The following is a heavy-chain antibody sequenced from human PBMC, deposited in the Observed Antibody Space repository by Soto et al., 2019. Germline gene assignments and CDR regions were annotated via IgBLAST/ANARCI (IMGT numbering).Heavy chain of an antibody. CDR3: ASFQYYDSSGYSY. CDR1: GFTFSDYY. J-gene: IGHJ4*02. Sequence: KSGGSLRLSCAASGFTFSDYYMSWIRQAPGKGLEWVSYISSSGSTIYYADSVKGRFTISRDNAKNSLYLQMNSLRAEDTAVYYCASFQYYDSSGYSYWGQGTLVTVSS. CDR2: ISSSGSTI. D-gene: IGHD3-22*01. V-gene: IGHV3-11*01.